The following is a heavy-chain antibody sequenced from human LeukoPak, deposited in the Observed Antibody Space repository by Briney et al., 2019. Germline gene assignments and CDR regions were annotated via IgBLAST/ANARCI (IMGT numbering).Heavy chain of an antibody. V-gene: IGHV4-61*09. CDR1: GASINSSPYN. D-gene: IGHD1-1*01. CDR3: AGSWNAERSFDP. CDR2: IFTTGPG. Sequence: SETLSLTCTVSGASINSSPYNWTWIRQPAGKGLEWIGHIFTTGPGSYNPSLRSRVTISRDTSKNEFSLSLNSLTAADTAVYYCAGSWNAERSFDPWGQGTLVTVSS. J-gene: IGHJ5*02.